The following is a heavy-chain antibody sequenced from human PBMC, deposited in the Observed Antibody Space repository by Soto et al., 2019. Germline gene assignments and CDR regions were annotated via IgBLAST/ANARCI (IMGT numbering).Heavy chain of an antibody. CDR1: GGSIGSGSYS. Sequence: ETLSLTCTAAGGSIGSGSYSWNWLWQLPGRGMEWIGSIYFRGSTNYNPSLKSRVTISVVTSKSQLSLKMTSVAAADTAVYYCARERGGSTYYYYYGMDVWGQGNTVT. CDR3: ARERGGSTYYYYYGMDV. J-gene: IGHJ6*01. CDR2: IYFRGST. V-gene: IGHV4-61*01.